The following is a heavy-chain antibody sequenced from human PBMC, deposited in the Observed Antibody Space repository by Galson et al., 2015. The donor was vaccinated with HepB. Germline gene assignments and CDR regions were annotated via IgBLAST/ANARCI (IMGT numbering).Heavy chain of an antibody. CDR1: GFTFSNYG. J-gene: IGHJ6*02. V-gene: IGHV3-33*01. CDR3: ARDRLGYCSGTSCFWYYYGMDV. D-gene: IGHD2-2*01. Sequence: SLRLSCATSGFTFSNYGFHWVRQAPGEGLEWVAVIWYDGSDKYYAASVKGRVTISRDNSKNKLYLQMNSLRAEDTAVYYCARDRLGYCSGTSCFWYYYGMDVWGQGTTVTVSS. CDR2: IWYDGSDK.